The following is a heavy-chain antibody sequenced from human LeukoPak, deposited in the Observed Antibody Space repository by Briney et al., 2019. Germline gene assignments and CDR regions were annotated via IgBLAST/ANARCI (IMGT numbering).Heavy chain of an antibody. CDR1: GFTFSSYA. CDR3: AKSRLLWFGELLDY. CDR2: ISGSGGST. J-gene: IGHJ4*02. D-gene: IGHD3-10*01. Sequence: GXSLRLSCAASGFTFSSYAMSWVRQAPGKGLEWVSAISGSGGSTYYADSVKGRFTISRDNSKNTLYLQMNSLRAEDTAVYYCAKSRLLWFGELLDYWGQGTLVTVSS. V-gene: IGHV3-23*01.